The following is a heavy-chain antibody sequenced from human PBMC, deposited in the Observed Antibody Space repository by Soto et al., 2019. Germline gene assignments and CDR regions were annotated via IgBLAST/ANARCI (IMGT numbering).Heavy chain of an antibody. CDR3: ARLGYCSSTSCYYYGMDV. CDR2: ISGYNGNT. Sequence: QVQLVQSGAEVKKPGASVKVSCKASGYTFTSYGISWVRQAPGQGLEWMGWISGYNGNTKYVQKVQGRVTMTTDTSTSTAYMELRSLRSDDTAVYNCARLGYCSSTSCYYYGMDVWGQGTTVTVSS. V-gene: IGHV1-18*01. D-gene: IGHD2-2*01. CDR1: GYTFTSYG. J-gene: IGHJ6*02.